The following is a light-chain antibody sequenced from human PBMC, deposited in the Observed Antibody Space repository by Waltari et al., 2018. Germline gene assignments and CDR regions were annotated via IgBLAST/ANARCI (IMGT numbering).Light chain of an antibody. CDR2: YDS. Sequence: SYVVTQSPSVSVAPGETARITCGGDNIGSTSVHWYQQRPGQAPVLVISYDSDRPSGIPGRFSGSNPGNTATLTISWVEAEDEAEYYCLVWHSTSDHHGVFGGGNKLTVL. CDR3: LVWHSTSDHHGV. V-gene: IGLV3-21*04. CDR1: NIGSTS. J-gene: IGLJ2*01.